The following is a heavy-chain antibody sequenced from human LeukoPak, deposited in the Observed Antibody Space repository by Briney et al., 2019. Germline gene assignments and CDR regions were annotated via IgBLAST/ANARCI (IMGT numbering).Heavy chain of an antibody. CDR3: ARVRALNVVVTGYFDY. Sequence: GGSLRLSCAASGFTFSSYAMHWVRQAPGKGLEWVGVISYDGSNKYYADSVKGRFTISRDNSKNTLYLQMNSLRAEDTAVYYCARVRALNVVVTGYFDYWGQGTLVTVSS. CDR2: ISYDGSNK. J-gene: IGHJ4*02. D-gene: IGHD2-21*02. CDR1: GFTFSSYA. V-gene: IGHV3-30-3*01.